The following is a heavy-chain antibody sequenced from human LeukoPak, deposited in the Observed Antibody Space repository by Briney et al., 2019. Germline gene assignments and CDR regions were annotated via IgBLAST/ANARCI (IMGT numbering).Heavy chain of an antibody. J-gene: IGHJ4*02. Sequence: YLSSGGLTIFYADSVKGRFTISRDNTKNSIFLAMTNLRAEDTAVYYCARDFDYGDYIDFWGQGTLVAVSS. D-gene: IGHD4/OR15-4a*01. CDR2: LSSGGLTI. CDR3: ARDFDYGDYIDF. V-gene: IGHV3-48*03.